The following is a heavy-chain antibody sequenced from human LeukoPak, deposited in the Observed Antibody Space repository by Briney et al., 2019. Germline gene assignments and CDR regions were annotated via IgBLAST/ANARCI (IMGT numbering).Heavy chain of an antibody. Sequence: SETLSLTCTVSGGSISSYYWSWIRQPAGKGLEWIGRIYTSGSTNYNPSLKSRVTMSVDTSKNQFSLKLSSVTAADTAVYYCARGPLNYDYVWGSYPLGLYFDYWGQGTLVTVSS. CDR3: ARGPLNYDYVWGSYPLGLYFDY. CDR2: IYTSGST. V-gene: IGHV4-4*07. J-gene: IGHJ4*02. CDR1: GGSISSYY. D-gene: IGHD3-16*01.